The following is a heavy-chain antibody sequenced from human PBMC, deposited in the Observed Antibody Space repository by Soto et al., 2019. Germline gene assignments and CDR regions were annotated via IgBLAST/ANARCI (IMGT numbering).Heavy chain of an antibody. CDR2: IYSGGGK. CDR3: ARSDPAYAYGLNV. CDR1: GFTVTAHY. Sequence: PGESLKISCAASGFTVTAHYVAWVRQAPGRGLEWVSLIYSGGGKYYADSVKGRFTISRDTSEKTFYLQMNSLRSEDTAVYYCARSDPAYAYGLNVWGQGTTVTVSS. J-gene: IGHJ6*02. V-gene: IGHV3-53*01. D-gene: IGHD3-10*01.